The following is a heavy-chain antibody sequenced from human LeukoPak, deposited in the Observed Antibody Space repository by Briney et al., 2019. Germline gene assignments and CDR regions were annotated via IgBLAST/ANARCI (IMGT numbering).Heavy chain of an antibody. D-gene: IGHD2-2*01. CDR2: ISSNGGST. V-gene: IGHV3-64*01. CDR3: ARGVRLSSSICYDP. CDR1: GFTFSSYA. J-gene: IGHJ5*02. Sequence: PGGSLRLSCAASGFTFSSYAMHWVRQAPGKGLEYVSAISSNGGSTYYANSVKGRFTISRDNSKNTLYLQMGSLRAEDMAVYYCARGVRLSSSICYDPWGQGTLVTVSS.